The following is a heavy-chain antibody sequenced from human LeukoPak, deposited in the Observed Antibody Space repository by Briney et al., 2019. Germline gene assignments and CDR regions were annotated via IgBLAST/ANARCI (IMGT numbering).Heavy chain of an antibody. CDR1: GYTVTSYG. Sequence: VASVTVSCKASGYTVTSYGISWVRQAPGQGLEWMGWISAYNGNTNYAQKLQGRVTMTTDTSTSTAYMELRSLRSDDTAVYYCARFRAPKYYYDSSGYSYFDYWGQGTLVTVSS. CDR3: ARFRAPKYYYDSSGYSYFDY. CDR2: ISAYNGNT. V-gene: IGHV1-18*01. D-gene: IGHD3-22*01. J-gene: IGHJ4*02.